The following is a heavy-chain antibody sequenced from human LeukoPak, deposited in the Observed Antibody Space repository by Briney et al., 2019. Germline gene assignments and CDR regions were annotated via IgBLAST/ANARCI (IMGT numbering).Heavy chain of an antibody. V-gene: IGHV4-38-2*01. J-gene: IGHJ4*02. D-gene: IGHD2-2*01. CDR2: IYHSGST. CDR1: GYSVSSGYY. Sequence: SETLSLTCAVSGYSVSSGYYGGWIRQPPGKWLEWIGRIYHSGSTYYNPSLKSRVTISVDTSKNQFSLKLSSVTAADTAVYYCARHSYCSSTSCYYISQYWGQGTLVTVSS. CDR3: ARHSYCSSTSCYYISQY.